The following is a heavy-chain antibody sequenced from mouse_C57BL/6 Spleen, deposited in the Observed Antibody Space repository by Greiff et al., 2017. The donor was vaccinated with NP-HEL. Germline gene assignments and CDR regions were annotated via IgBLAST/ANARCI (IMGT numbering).Heavy chain of an antibody. CDR2: IYPGDGDT. Sequence: QVHVKQSGAELVKPGASVKISCKASGYAFSSYWMNWVKQRPGKGLEWIGQIYPGDGDTNYNGKFKGKATLTADKSSSTAYMQLSSLTSEDSAVYFCAIYGSSYGAMDYWGQGTSVTVSS. D-gene: IGHD1-1*01. V-gene: IGHV1-80*01. CDR1: GYAFSSYW. J-gene: IGHJ4*01. CDR3: AIYGSSYGAMDY.